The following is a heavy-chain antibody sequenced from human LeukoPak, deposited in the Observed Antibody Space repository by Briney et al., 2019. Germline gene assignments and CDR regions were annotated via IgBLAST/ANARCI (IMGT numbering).Heavy chain of an antibody. Sequence: SETLSLTCTVSGVSISSYYWSWIRQPPGKGPEWIGYIDYSGSTYYNPSLKSRVTISEDMSKNRFSLKLSSVTAADTAMYYCARDRGIMTTFGGVIAKGAHYWGQGTLVTVSS. D-gene: IGHD3-16*02. CDR3: ARDRGIMTTFGGVIAKGAHY. V-gene: IGHV4-59*12. CDR2: IDYSGST. J-gene: IGHJ4*02. CDR1: GVSISSYY.